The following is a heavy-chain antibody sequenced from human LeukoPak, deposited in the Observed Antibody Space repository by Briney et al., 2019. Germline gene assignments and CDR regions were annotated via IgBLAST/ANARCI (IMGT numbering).Heavy chain of an antibody. D-gene: IGHD2-15*01. V-gene: IGHV4-38-2*02. CDR2: IYHSGST. J-gene: IGHJ5*02. CDR1: GYSISSGYY. Sequence: SETLSLTCTVSGYSISSGYYWGWIRQPPGKGLEWIGSIYHSGSTYYNPSLKSRVTISVDTSKNQFSLKLSSVTAADTAVYYCASTLNPVVVVAAPPSWGQGTLVTVSS. CDR3: ASTLNPVVVVAAPPS.